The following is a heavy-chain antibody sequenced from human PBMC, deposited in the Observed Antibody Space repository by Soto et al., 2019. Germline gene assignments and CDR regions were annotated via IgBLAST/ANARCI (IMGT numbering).Heavy chain of an antibody. Sequence: GASVKVSCKASGGAFSSYPINWVRQAPGQGLEWMGGIIPFFGTTHSAQKFHDRLTITADESTSTTYMELSSLRSEDTAVYYCASRPVMEVAQYGNWFDTWGQGTMVTV. J-gene: IGHJ5*02. CDR2: IIPFFGTT. V-gene: IGHV1-69*13. D-gene: IGHD2-15*01. CDR1: GGAFSSYP. CDR3: ASRPVMEVAQYGNWFDT.